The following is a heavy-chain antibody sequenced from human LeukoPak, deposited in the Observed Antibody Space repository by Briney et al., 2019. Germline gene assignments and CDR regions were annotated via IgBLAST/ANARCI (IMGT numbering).Heavy chain of an antibody. CDR2: INLSGGSI. CDR3: ARGGTYYYYGMDV. V-gene: IGHV1-46*01. D-gene: IGHD1-26*01. J-gene: IGHJ6*02. CDR1: GYTFTNYY. Sequence: ASVKVSCKASGYTFTNYYVHWVRQAPGQGLEWMVMINLSGGSINYAQKFQGRVTMTRDTSTTTVYMELSSLRSEDTAVYYCARGGTYYYYGMDVWGQGTTVTVSS.